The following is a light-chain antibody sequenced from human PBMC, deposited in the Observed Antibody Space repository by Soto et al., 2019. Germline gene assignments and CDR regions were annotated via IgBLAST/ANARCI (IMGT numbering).Light chain of an antibody. CDR2: EVS. CDR3: SSYTSSSTPWV. Sequence: QSALTQPASVSGSPGQSITISCTGTSSDVGGYNYVSWYQQHPGKAPKFMIYEVSNRPSGVSNRFSGSKSGNTASLTISGLQAEEEADYYCSSYTSSSTPWVFGGGTKLTVL. V-gene: IGLV2-14*01. CDR1: SSDVGGYNY. J-gene: IGLJ3*02.